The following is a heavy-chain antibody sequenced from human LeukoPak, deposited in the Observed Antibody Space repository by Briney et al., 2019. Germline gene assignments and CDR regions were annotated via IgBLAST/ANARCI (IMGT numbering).Heavy chain of an antibody. CDR3: AKSVGVAARLKFDY. Sequence: GGSLRLSCAASGFTFSSYGMHWVRQAPGKGLEWVAFIRYDGSNKYYADSVKGRFTISRDNSKNTLYLQMNSLRAEDTAVYYCAKSVGVAARLKFDYWGQGTLVTVSS. V-gene: IGHV3-30*02. CDR1: GFTFSSYG. J-gene: IGHJ4*02. CDR2: IRYDGSNK. D-gene: IGHD6-6*01.